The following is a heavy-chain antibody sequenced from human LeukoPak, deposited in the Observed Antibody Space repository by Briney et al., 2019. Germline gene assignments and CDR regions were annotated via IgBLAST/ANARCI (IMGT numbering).Heavy chain of an antibody. Sequence: PGGSLRLSCAASGLTFNNAWMSWVRQAPGKGLEWVGRIKSKTDGGTTYYAAPVKGRFTISRDDSKNTLYLQMNSPKTEDTAVYYCTLVGCSDGSCYAGHYWGQGTLVTVSS. J-gene: IGHJ4*02. CDR3: TLVGCSDGSCYAGHY. CDR2: IKSKTDGGTT. CDR1: GLTFNNAW. D-gene: IGHD2-15*01. V-gene: IGHV3-15*01.